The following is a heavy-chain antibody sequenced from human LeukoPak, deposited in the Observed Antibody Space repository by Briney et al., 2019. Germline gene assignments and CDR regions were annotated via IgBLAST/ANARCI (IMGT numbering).Heavy chain of an antibody. V-gene: IGHV3-74*01. J-gene: IGHJ4*02. Sequence: GGSLRLTCAASGLTFSSYWMHWVRQAPGEGVGWVSRMNSDGRSTNYADSVKGGFTICRDTAKNTLYLQMNSLRANDTAVYYCVRGAYGIFSYWGQGPLVTVSS. CDR2: MNSDGRST. D-gene: IGHD3-3*01. CDR3: VRGAYGIFSY. CDR1: GLTFSSYW.